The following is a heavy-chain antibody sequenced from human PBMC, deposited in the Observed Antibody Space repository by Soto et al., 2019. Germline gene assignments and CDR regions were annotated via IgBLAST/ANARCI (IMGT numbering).Heavy chain of an antibody. CDR2: IYYSGST. J-gene: IGHJ3*02. D-gene: IGHD5-18*01. V-gene: IGHV4-31*03. CDR3: ASPGYSYGYGAFDI. Sequence: LSLTCTVSGGSISSGGYYWSWIRQHPGKGLEWIGYIYYSGSTYYNPSLKSRVTISVDTSKNQFSLKLSSVTAADTAVYYCASPGYSYGYGAFDIWGQGTMVTVSS. CDR1: GGSISSGGYY.